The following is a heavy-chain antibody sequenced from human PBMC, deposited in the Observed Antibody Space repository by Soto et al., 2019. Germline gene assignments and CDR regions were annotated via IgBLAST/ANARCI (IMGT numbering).Heavy chain of an antibody. CDR3: VRDHVAVQLGGRTLWFDP. J-gene: IGHJ5*02. CDR2: IRSNDYGGTR. CDR1: GFTLGDYS. Sequence: RALRLSCTGSGFTLGDYSMSWFRQAPGKGLEWVGFIRSNDYGGTREYAASVKGRFTISRDDSRSIAYLQMNSLKKEDTAVYYCVRDHVAVQLGGRTLWFDPWGQGTLVTVSS. D-gene: IGHD3-16*01. V-gene: IGHV3-49*03.